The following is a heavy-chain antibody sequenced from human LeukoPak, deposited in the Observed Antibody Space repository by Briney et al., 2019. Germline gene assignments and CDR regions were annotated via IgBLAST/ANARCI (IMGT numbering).Heavy chain of an antibody. D-gene: IGHD6-19*01. CDR3: AREVSRVAGTDY. Sequence: GSLRLSCAASGFTFSTYVMSWVRQAPGKGLDWVSALSGGGDSTYYADSVKGRFTISRDNSKNTLYLQMNSLRAEDTAVYYCAREVSRVAGTDYWGQGTLVTVSS. CDR1: GFTFSTYV. CDR2: LSGGGDST. V-gene: IGHV3-23*01. J-gene: IGHJ4*02.